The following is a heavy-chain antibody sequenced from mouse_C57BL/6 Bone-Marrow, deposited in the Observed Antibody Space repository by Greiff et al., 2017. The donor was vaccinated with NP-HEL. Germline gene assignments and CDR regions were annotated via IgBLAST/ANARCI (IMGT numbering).Heavy chain of an antibody. CDR1: GYTFTSYW. Sequence: QVQLQQPGAELVMPGASVKLSCKASGYTFTSYWMHWVKQRPGQGLEWIGEIDPSDSYTNYNQKFKGKSTLTVDKSSRTAYMQLSSLTSEDSAVYYCARKGDWGFAYWGQGTLVTVSA. CDR3: ARKGDWGFAY. V-gene: IGHV1-69*01. CDR2: IDPSDSYT. D-gene: IGHD2-13*01. J-gene: IGHJ3*01.